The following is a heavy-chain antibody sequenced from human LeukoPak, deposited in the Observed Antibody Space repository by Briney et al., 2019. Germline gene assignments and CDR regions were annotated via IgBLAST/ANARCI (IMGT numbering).Heavy chain of an antibody. V-gene: IGHV4-39*07. J-gene: IGHJ3*02. CDR2: IYYSGST. CDR1: GDSISRSSHY. D-gene: IGHD2-2*01. Sequence: SETLSLTCTVSGDSISRSSHYWGWIRQPPGKGLEWIGSIYYSGSTYYNPSLKSRVTISIDTPKKQFSLKLTSVTAADTAMYYCARACSGTLCYPGPNDAFDIWGQGTMVTVS. CDR3: ARACSGTLCYPGPNDAFDI.